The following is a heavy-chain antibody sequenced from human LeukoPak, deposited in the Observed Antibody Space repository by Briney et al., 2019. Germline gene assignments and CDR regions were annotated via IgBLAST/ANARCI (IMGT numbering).Heavy chain of an antibody. CDR2: IDYSGST. CDR3: ARYRIGTRHFDY. D-gene: IGHD1-7*01. J-gene: IGHJ4*02. Sequence: SETLSLTCTVSGGSVSSYYWSWIRQPPGKGLEWIGYIDYSGSTNYNPSLRSRFTISVDTSKIQFSLKLTSVTAADTAVYFCARYRIGTRHFDYWGQGTLVTVSS. V-gene: IGHV4-59*02. CDR1: GGSVSSYY.